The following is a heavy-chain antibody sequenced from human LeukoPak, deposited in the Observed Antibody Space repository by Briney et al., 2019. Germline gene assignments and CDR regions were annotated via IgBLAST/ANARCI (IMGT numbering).Heavy chain of an antibody. D-gene: IGHD2-21*01. CDR3: ARDLGSHSAYFDF. CDR1: GFTFSDYY. V-gene: IGHV3-11*05. Sequence: GGSPRLSCAASGFTFSDYYMSWIRQAPGKGLECVSYISSSTGYTNYADSVEGRFTISRDNAKNSLYLQMNSLRAEDTAVYYCARDLGSHSAYFDFWGQGALVTVSS. J-gene: IGHJ4*02. CDR2: ISSSTGYT.